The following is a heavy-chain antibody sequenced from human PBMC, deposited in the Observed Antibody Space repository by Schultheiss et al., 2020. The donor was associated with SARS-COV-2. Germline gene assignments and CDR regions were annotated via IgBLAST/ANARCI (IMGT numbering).Heavy chain of an antibody. Sequence: SQTLSLTCTVSGGSISSGGYYWSWIRQHPGKGLEWIGEINHSGSTYYNPSLKSRVTISVDRSKNQFSLRLSSVTAADTAVYYCARGGYSSGWYSPEDYWGQGTLVTVSS. J-gene: IGHJ4*02. CDR3: ARGGYSSGWYSPEDY. D-gene: IGHD6-19*01. CDR2: INHSGST. CDR1: GGSISSGGYY. V-gene: IGHV4-31*02.